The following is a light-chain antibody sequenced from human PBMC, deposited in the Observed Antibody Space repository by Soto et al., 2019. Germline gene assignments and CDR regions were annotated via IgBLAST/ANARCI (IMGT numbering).Light chain of an antibody. V-gene: IGKV1-39*01. CDR3: QQSYATPRT. Sequence: DIQMTQSPSSLSASVGDSLTITCRASQSISSYLNWYQQKPGKAPRLLIYAASNLQSGVPSRFSGSGYGTDFTLTIGSLQPEDFATYYCQQSYATPRTFGQGTKVEI. J-gene: IGKJ1*01. CDR1: QSISSY. CDR2: AAS.